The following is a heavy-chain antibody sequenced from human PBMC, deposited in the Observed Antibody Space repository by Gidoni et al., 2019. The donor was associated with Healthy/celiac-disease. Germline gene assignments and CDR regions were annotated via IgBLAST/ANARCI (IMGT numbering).Heavy chain of an antibody. CDR2: IYTSGST. J-gene: IGHJ6*02. CDR1: GGSIRSGSYY. D-gene: IGHD6-13*01. CDR3: ARFWGSAAVDYYYGMDV. V-gene: IGHV4-61*02. Sequence: QVQLQESGPGLVKPSQTLSLTCPVSGGSIRSGSYYWSWIRQPAGKGLEWIGRIYTSGSTNYNPSLKSRVTMSVDTSKNQFSLKLSSVTAADTAVYYCARFWGSAAVDYYYGMDVWGQGTTVTVSS.